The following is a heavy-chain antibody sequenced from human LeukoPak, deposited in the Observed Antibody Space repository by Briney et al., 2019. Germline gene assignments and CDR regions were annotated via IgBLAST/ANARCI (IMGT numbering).Heavy chain of an antibody. CDR3: ARETLGYCSSTSCPAPFDY. Sequence: GASVKVSCKASGYTFTSYGISWVRQAPGQGLEWMGWISAYNGNTNYAQKLQDRVTMPTDTSTSTAYMELRSLRSDDTAVYYCARETLGYCSSTSCPAPFDYWGQGTLVTVSS. D-gene: IGHD2-2*01. J-gene: IGHJ4*02. V-gene: IGHV1-18*01. CDR2: ISAYNGNT. CDR1: GYTFTSYG.